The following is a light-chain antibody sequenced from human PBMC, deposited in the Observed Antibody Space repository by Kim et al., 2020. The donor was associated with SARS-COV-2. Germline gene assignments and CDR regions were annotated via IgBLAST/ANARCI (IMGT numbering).Light chain of an antibody. CDR3: QQFKDYPLT. V-gene: IGKV1D-13*01. J-gene: IGKJ4*01. CDR1: QGINSA. Sequence: AIQLTQSPSSLSASVGDRVTITCRASQGINSALAWYQQKPGKAPKFLIYDAISLEDGVPSRFSGSGFGTDFTLTISCLQPEDFATYYCQQFKDYPLTVGGGTKVDIK. CDR2: DAI.